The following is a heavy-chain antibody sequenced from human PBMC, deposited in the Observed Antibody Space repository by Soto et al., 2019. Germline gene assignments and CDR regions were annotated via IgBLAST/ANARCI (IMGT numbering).Heavy chain of an antibody. CDR3: ARGDSTDCSNGVCSFFYNHDMDV. V-gene: IGHV1-2*04. D-gene: IGHD2-8*01. CDR2: INPKSGGT. J-gene: IGHJ6*02. Sequence: ASVKVSCKASGYTFTSYYMHWVRQSPVQGLEWLGRINPKSGGTSTAQKFQGWVTMTTDTSISTASMELTRLTSDDTAIYYCARGDSTDCSNGVCSFFYNHDMDVWGQGTTVTVSS. CDR1: GYTFTSYY.